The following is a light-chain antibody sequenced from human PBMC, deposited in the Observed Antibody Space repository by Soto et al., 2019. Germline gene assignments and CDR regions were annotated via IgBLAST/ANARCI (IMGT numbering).Light chain of an antibody. J-gene: IGKJ1*01. CDR2: KTS. CDR1: QSISSW. V-gene: IGKV1-5*03. CDR3: QQYNTYSQWT. Sequence: DIQMTQSPSTLSASVGDRVTITCRASQSISSWLAWYQQKPGKAPKLLIYKTSTLESGVPSRFSGSGSGTEFTLTISSPQPDDFATYYCQQYNTYSQWTFGQGAKVDI.